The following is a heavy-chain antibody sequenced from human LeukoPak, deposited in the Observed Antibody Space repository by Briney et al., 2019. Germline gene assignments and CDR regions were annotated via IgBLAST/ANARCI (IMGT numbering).Heavy chain of an antibody. CDR3: ARARSGWSYYFDY. J-gene: IGHJ4*02. D-gene: IGHD6-19*01. V-gene: IGHV1-3*01. CDR2: INAGNGNT. CDR1: GYTFTSYA. Sequence: ASVKVSCKASGYTFTSYAMHWVRQAPGQRLEWMGWINAGNGNTKYSQKFQGRVTITRDTSASTAYMGLSSLRSEDTAVYYCARARSGWSYYFDYWGQGTLVTVSS.